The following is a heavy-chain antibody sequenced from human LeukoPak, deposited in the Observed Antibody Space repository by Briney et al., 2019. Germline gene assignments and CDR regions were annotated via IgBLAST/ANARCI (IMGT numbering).Heavy chain of an antibody. CDR2: INPNSGGT. CDR3: AREPPYGPADY. Sequence: EASVKHLYKPSGYNFTGNYMHWVRQAPGQGLESMGWINPNSGGTNYAQKFQGRVTMTRDTSISTAYMELSRLRSDDTAVYYCAREPPYGPADYWGQGTLVTVSS. D-gene: IGHD4-17*01. CDR1: GYNFTGNY. J-gene: IGHJ4*02. V-gene: IGHV1-2*02.